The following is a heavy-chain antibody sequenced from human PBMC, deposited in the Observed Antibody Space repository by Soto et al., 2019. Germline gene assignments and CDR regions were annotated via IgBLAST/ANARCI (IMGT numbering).Heavy chain of an antibody. CDR2: IYWNDDE. CDR1: GFSLITSAVG. CDR3: AHSSLTAANFDY. V-gene: IGHV2-5*01. J-gene: IGHJ4*02. Sequence: SGPTLVNPTQTLTLTCTFSGFSLITSAVGVGWIRQPPGKALEWLALIYWNDDERYSPSLKSRLTITKDTSKNQVVLTMTNMDPLDTATYYCAHSSLTAANFDYWGQGTLVTVSS. D-gene: IGHD6-13*01.